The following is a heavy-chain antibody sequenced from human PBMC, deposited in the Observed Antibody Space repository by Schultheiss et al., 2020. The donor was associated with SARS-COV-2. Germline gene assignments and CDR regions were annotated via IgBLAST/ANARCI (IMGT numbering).Heavy chain of an antibody. J-gene: IGHJ4*02. CDR2: INHSGST. Sequence: SETLSLTCAVYGGSFSGYYWSWIRQPPGKGLEWIGEINHSGSTNYNPSLKSRVTISVDTSKNQFSLKLSSVTAADTAVYYCARHPPITIFGVVMPFDYWGQGTLVTVSS. V-gene: IGHV4-34*01. CDR1: GGSFSGYY. D-gene: IGHD3-3*01. CDR3: ARHPPITIFGVVMPFDY.